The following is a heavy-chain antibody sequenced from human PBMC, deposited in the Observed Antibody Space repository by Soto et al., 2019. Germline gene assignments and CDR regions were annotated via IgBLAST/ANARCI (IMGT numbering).Heavy chain of an antibody. CDR1: GFTFTSYA. D-gene: IGHD6-13*01. J-gene: IGHJ4*02. CDR3: AKRMSYSSSWWYFDY. Sequence: GGSLRLSCAASGFTFTSYAMSWVRQAPGKGLEWVSAISAGGGSTYYADSVMGRFTISRDNSKNTLYLQMNSLRAEDTAVYYYAKRMSYSSSWWYFDYWGQGTLVTVSS. V-gene: IGHV3-23*01. CDR2: ISAGGGST.